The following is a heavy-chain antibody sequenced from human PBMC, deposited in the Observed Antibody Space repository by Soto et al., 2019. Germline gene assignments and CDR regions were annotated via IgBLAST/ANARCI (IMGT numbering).Heavy chain of an antibody. CDR2: IYYSGST. CDR3: ARGGRRSPGMDV. Sequence: QVQLQESGPGLVKPSQTLSLTCTVSGGSISSGGYYWSWIRQHPGKGLEWIGYIYYSGSTYYNPSLHSPVXXXVXXSKNQFSLKLSSVTAADPAVYYCARGGRRSPGMDVWGQGTTVTVSS. J-gene: IGHJ6*02. CDR1: GGSISSGGYY. V-gene: IGHV4-31*01.